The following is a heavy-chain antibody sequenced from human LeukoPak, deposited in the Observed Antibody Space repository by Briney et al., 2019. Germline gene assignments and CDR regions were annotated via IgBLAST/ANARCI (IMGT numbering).Heavy chain of an antibody. J-gene: IGHJ4*02. Sequence: GGSLRLSCAASGFTFSTYWMSWVRQAPGKGLEWVANIEQDGSEEYYVDSAKGRFTISRDNAKNSLYLQMNSLRADDTALYYCARDKTGGYNDYWGQGTLVTVSS. V-gene: IGHV3-7*01. D-gene: IGHD5-24*01. CDR1: GFTFSTYW. CDR2: IEQDGSEE. CDR3: ARDKTGGYNDY.